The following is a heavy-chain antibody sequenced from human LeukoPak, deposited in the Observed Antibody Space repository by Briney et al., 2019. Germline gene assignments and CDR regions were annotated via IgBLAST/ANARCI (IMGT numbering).Heavy chain of an antibody. Sequence: TGGSLRLSCVASGFAFSNSVMSWVRQAPGKGLEWVSGISSSGYTTFYADSVKGRFTISRDNSKNTLYLQMNSLRAEDMAIFYCARRDGSAYYSFDYWGQGTLVTVSS. CDR2: ISSSGYTT. D-gene: IGHD3-22*01. CDR3: ARRDGSAYYSFDY. J-gene: IGHJ4*02. V-gene: IGHV3-23*01. CDR1: GFAFSNSV.